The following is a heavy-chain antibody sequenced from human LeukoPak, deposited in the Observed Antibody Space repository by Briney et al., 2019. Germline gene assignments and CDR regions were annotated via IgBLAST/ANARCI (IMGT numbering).Heavy chain of an antibody. V-gene: IGHV1-2*02. D-gene: IGHD3-10*01. CDR3: ARVIGSGSYFNWFDP. CDR2: INPNSGGT. CDR1: GYTFTGYY. J-gene: IGHJ5*02. Sequence: ASVKVSCKTSGYTFTGYYMHWVRQAPGQGLERMGWINPNSGGTQYAQKFQGRVTMTRDTSISTAYMELSRLRSDDTAVYYCARVIGSGSYFNWFDPWGQGTLVTASS.